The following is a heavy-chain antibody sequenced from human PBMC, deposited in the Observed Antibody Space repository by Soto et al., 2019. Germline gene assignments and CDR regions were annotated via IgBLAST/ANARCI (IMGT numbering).Heavy chain of an antibody. Sequence: QITLKESGPTRVKPTQTLTLTCTFSGFSLSTSGVGVGWIRQPPGKALEWLAVIYWDDDKRYSPSLNSRLTITKXXSXTXXVLTMTQRYPVDTASYHCASSQEYNTNWDSGWFDPWGQGILVTVAS. CDR3: ASSQEYNTNWDSGWFDP. J-gene: IGHJ5*02. CDR1: GFSLSTSGVG. V-gene: IGHV2-5*02. CDR2: IYWDDDK. D-gene: IGHD1-20*01.